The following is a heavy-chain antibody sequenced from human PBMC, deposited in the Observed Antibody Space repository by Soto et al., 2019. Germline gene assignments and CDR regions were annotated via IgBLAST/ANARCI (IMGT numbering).Heavy chain of an antibody. D-gene: IGHD3-16*01. V-gene: IGHV4-59*08. Sequence: PSEPLSLTCTDSGGSIRSEHWGWIRQPPGKGLEWIGYIYYSGSTNHNPSLKSRVTISVDTSKNQFSLKLSSVTAADTAVYYCARRWGPTFDYWGQGTLVTVS. CDR1: GGSIRSEH. CDR3: ARRWGPTFDY. J-gene: IGHJ4*02. CDR2: IYYSGST.